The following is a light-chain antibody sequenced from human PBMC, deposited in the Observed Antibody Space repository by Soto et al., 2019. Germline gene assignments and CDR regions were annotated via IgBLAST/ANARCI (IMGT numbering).Light chain of an antibody. CDR1: VLAVTNGHY. V-gene: IGLV7-46*01. CDR2: DTT. CDR3: LLSYNGPYV. J-gene: IGLJ1*01. Sequence: QAVVTQEHSLTVSPGGTVTLTCVSSVLAVTNGHYPYWFQQKPGQAPRTLIYDTTNRHSWTPARFSGSLLGGKAALTLSGAQPEDEAEYYCLLSYNGPYVFGTGTKVTVL.